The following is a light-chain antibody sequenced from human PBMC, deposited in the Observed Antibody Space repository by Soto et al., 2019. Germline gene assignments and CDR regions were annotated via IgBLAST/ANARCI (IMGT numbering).Light chain of an antibody. Sequence: IQLTQSPSSLSASVGDRVTITFRASQGISSYLAWYQQKPGKAPKLLIYAASTLQSGVPSRFSGSGSGTDFTLTISSLQPEDFATYYCQQLLSYPITFGQGTRLEIK. CDR1: QGISSY. J-gene: IGKJ5*01. CDR2: AAS. CDR3: QQLLSYPIT. V-gene: IGKV1-9*01.